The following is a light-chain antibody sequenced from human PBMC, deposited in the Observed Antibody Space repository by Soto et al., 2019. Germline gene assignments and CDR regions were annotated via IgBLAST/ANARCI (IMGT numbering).Light chain of an antibody. CDR1: SSDVGAYNY. J-gene: IGLJ1*01. CDR2: EVS. CDR3: SSHTSSSTPYV. V-gene: IGLV2-14*01. Sequence: QSVLTQPASVSGSPGQSITISCTGTSSDVGAYNYVSWYQQHPGKAPKLMICEVSNRPSGVSNRFSGSKSGSTASLTISGLQAEDEADYYCSSHTSSSTPYVFGTGTKVTVL.